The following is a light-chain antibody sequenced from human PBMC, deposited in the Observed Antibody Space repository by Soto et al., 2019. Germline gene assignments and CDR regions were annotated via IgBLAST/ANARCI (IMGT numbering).Light chain of an antibody. CDR1: QSVSSN. Sequence: EIVMTQSPATLSVSPGERATLSCRASQSVSSNLAWYQQKPGQAPRLLIYGASTRATDIPARFSGSGSGTEFTLTISSLQPDDFATYYCQQYNSYITFGQGTRLEIK. CDR2: GAS. J-gene: IGKJ5*01. V-gene: IGKV3-15*01. CDR3: QQYNSYIT.